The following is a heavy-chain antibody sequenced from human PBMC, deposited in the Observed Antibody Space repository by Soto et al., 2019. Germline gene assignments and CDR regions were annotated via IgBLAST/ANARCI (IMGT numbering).Heavy chain of an antibody. J-gene: IGHJ4*02. V-gene: IGHV4-30-4*01. Sequence: PSETLSLTCTVSGGSISSGDYYWSWIRQPPGKGLEWIGYIYYSGSTYYNPSLKSRVTISVDTSKNQFSLKLSSVAVADTAVYYCSRLTNARPGDDWGPGTLVTVSS. CDR3: SRLTNARPGDD. CDR2: IYYSGST. D-gene: IGHD1-1*01. CDR1: GGSISSGDYY.